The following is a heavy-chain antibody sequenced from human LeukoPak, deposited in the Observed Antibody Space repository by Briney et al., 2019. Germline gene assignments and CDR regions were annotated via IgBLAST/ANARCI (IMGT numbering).Heavy chain of an antibody. D-gene: IGHD2-2*03. J-gene: IGHJ4*02. CDR2: IYYSGST. CDR3: ARAPGYCSSTSCFHYYFDY. CDR1: GDSISSSSYY. V-gene: IGHV4-39*07. Sequence: SETLSLTCTVSGDSISSSSYYWGWIRQPPRKGLEWIGSIYYSGSTYYNPSLKSRVTISVDTSKNQFSLKLSSVTAADTAVYYCARAPGYCSSTSCFHYYFDYWGQGTLVTVSS.